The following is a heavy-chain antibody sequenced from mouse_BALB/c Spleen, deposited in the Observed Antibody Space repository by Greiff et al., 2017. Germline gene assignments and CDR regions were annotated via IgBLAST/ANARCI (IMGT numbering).Heavy chain of an antibody. CDR3: NAGNYYAMDY. CDR1: GYTFTSYW. CDR2: INPSNGRT. Sequence: VQLHQSGAELVKPGASVKLSCKASGYTFTSYWMHWVKQRPGQGLEWIGEINPSNGRTNYNEKFKSKATLTVDKSSNTAYLQLSSLTSEDTAVYYCNAGNYYAMDYWGQGTSVTVSS. D-gene: IGHD1-1*02. V-gene: IGHV1S81*02. J-gene: IGHJ4*01.